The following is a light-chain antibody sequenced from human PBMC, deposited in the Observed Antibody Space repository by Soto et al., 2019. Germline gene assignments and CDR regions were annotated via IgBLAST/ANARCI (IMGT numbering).Light chain of an antibody. J-gene: IGLJ1*01. CDR3: SSYTSSSTLVV. Sequence: QSALTQPASVSGSPGQSITISCTGTSSDVGGYNYVSWCQQHPGKAPKLMIYDVSNRPSGVSNRFSGSKSGNTAYLTISGLQAEDEADYYCSSYTSSSTLVVFGTGTKVTVL. CDR2: DVS. V-gene: IGLV2-14*01. CDR1: SSDVGGYNY.